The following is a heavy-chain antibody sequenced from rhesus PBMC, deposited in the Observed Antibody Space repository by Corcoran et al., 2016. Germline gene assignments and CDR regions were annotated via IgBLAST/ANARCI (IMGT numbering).Heavy chain of an antibody. Sequence: EVQLVESGGGLVQPGGTLRLSCAASGFTFSSYGMSWVRQAPGKGLEWVSYISNGGGSAYYADSVQGRFTISRDNSKNTLSLQMNSLRAEDTAVYYCAKTPGLSRFDYWGQGVLVTVSS. CDR1: GFTFSSYG. CDR3: AKTPGLSRFDY. J-gene: IGHJ4*01. D-gene: IGHD3-40*01. CDR2: ISNGGGSA. V-gene: IGHV3S5*01.